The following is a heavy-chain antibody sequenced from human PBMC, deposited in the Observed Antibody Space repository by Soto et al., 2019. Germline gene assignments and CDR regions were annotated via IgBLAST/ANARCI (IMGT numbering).Heavy chain of an antibody. CDR3: AAGGGYDPNPFDY. D-gene: IGHD3-22*01. Sequence: ASVKVSCKASGYTFTSYEVNWVRQATGQGLEWIGWMDASSGNTDYAQKFQERVTITRDMSTSTAYMELSSLRSEDTAVYYCAAGGGYDPNPFDYWGQGTLVTVSS. V-gene: IGHV1-8*01. CDR1: GYTFTSYE. CDR2: MDASSGNT. J-gene: IGHJ4*02.